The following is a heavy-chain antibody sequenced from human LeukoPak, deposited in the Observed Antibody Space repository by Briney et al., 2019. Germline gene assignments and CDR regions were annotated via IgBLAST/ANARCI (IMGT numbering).Heavy chain of an antibody. V-gene: IGHV4-39*01. J-gene: IGHJ6*02. CDR2: IYYSGTT. Sequence: SETLSLTCTVSGVSISSSSYFWGWIRQSPGKGPEWIGNIYYSGTTYYSPSLKSRVSISVDTSKNQFSLKLSSVTAADTAVYYCARLRMSGYYYNYGVYVWGQGTTVTFAS. CDR3: ARLRMSGYYYNYGVYV. CDR1: GVSISSSSYF. D-gene: IGHD3-3*01.